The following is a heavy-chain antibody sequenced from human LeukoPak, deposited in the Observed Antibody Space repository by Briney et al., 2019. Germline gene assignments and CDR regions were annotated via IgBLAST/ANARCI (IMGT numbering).Heavy chain of an antibody. CDR3: ARERWTVDTAMAGIYWFDP. J-gene: IGHJ5*02. V-gene: IGHV3-30*03. CDR1: GFTFSSYG. CDR2: ISYDGSNK. Sequence: GRSLRLSCAASGFTFSSYGMHWVRQAPGKGLEWVAVISYDGSNKYYADSVKGRFTISRDNSKNTLYLQMNSLRAEDTAVYYCARERWTVDTAMAGIYWFDPWGQGTLVTVSS. D-gene: IGHD5-18*01.